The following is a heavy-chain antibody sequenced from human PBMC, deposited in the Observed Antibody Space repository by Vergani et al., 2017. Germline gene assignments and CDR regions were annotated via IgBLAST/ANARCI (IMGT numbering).Heavy chain of an antibody. Sequence: VQLVESGGGLVQPGGSLRLSCAASGFTFSSYAMSWVRQAPGKGLEWVSAISGSGGSTYYADSVKGRFTISRDNSKNTLYLQMNSLRAEDTAVYYCAKFAYYDSSGYYYEEDAFDIWGQGTMVTVSS. CDR2: ISGSGGST. CDR1: GFTFSSYA. V-gene: IGHV3-23*04. J-gene: IGHJ3*02. D-gene: IGHD3-22*01. CDR3: AKFAYYDSSGYYYEEDAFDI.